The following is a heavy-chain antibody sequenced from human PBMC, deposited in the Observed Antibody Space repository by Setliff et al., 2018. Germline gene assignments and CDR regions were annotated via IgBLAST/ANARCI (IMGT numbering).Heavy chain of an antibody. D-gene: IGHD3-10*01. Sequence: ASVKVSCKASEYTFTSYAMNWVRQAPGQGLEWMGWINTNTGNPTYAQGFTGRFVFSLDTSVSTAYLQISSLKAEDTAVYYCASGLLRGVVDYWGQGTPVTVSS. CDR2: INTNTGNP. V-gene: IGHV7-4-1*02. J-gene: IGHJ4*02. CDR3: ASGLLRGVVDY. CDR1: EYTFTSYA.